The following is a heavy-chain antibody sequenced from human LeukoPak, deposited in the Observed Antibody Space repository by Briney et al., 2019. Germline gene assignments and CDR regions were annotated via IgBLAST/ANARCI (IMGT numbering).Heavy chain of an antibody. V-gene: IGHV4-4*07. Sequence: SETLSLTCTVSGASMSNSFWSWIRQPAGKGLEWIGRIYSSGRTNYNPSLKGRVTLSIDTSNNQFSLKLTSVTAADTALYYCARAPAGCGGTCSFDYWGQGTLVTVSS. J-gene: IGHJ4*02. CDR3: ARAPAGCGGTCSFDY. CDR1: GASMSNSF. D-gene: IGHD2-15*01. CDR2: IYSSGRT.